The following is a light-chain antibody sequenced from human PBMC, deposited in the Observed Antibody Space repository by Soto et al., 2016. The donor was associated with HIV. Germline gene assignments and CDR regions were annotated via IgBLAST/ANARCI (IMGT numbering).Light chain of an antibody. CDR2: DDS. J-gene: IGLJ2*01. CDR3: QVWDDSSDRGVV. V-gene: IGLV3-21*03. Sequence: SYELTQPPSVSVAPGKTARITCGGNNIESESVHWYQQKPGQTPVVVVYDDSDRPSGIPERFSGSNSGNTATLTISRVEAGDEADYYCQVWDDSSDRGVVFGGGTKLTVL. CDR1: NIESES.